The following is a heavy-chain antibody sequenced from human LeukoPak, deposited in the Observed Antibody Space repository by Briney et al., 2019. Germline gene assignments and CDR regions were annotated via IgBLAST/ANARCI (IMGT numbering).Heavy chain of an antibody. Sequence: PGGSLRLSCAGSGFTFSNYAMTWVRQAPGKGLEWVSSVSGSGRNTFYPDSVEGRFTISRDNSKNTLYLQMNSLRAEDTAVYYCAREDSYGPIYYYYGMDVWGQGTTVTVSS. CDR2: VSGSGRNT. D-gene: IGHD5-18*01. V-gene: IGHV3-23*01. J-gene: IGHJ6*02. CDR3: AREDSYGPIYYYYGMDV. CDR1: GFTFSNYA.